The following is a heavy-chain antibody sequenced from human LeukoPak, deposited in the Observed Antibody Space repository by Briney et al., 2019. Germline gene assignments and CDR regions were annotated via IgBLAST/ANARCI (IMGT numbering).Heavy chain of an antibody. CDR1: GVSINGNY. CDR3: ARVFRGVVTSNWFDP. J-gene: IGHJ5*02. CDR2: VSDTGDT. Sequence: PSETLSLTCTVSGVSINGNYWTWIRQLPGKGLEWIGFVSDTGDTDYSPSLKSRLTISVDTSKSKLSLSLSSVTAADTALYYCARVFRGVVTSNWFDPWGQGTLVTVSS. D-gene: IGHD3-3*01. V-gene: IGHV4-59*01.